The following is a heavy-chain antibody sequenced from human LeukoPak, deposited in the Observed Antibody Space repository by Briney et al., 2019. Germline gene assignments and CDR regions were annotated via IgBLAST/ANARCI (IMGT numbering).Heavy chain of an antibody. CDR3: ARGRKYSYGFIGPASFFDY. J-gene: IGHJ4*02. V-gene: IGHV4-34*01. CDR1: GGSFSGYY. CDR2: INHSGST. D-gene: IGHD5-18*01. Sequence: SETLSLTCAVYGGSFSGYYWSWIRQPPGKGLEWIGEINHSGSTNYNPSLKSRVTISVDTSKNQFSLKLSSVTAADTAVYYCARGRKYSYGFIGPASFFDYWGRGTLVTVSS.